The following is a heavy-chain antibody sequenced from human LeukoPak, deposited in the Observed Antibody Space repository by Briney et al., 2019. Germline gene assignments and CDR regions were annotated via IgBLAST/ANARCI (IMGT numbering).Heavy chain of an antibody. Sequence: SETLSLTCTVSGGSISSSSYYWGWIRQPPGKGLEWIGSIYYSGSTYYNPSLKSRVTISVDTSKNQFSLKLSSVTAADTAVYYCARAEGKPAAIFDYWGQGTLVTVSS. CDR2: IYYSGST. D-gene: IGHD2-2*01. V-gene: IGHV4-39*07. CDR1: GGSISSSSYY. J-gene: IGHJ4*02. CDR3: ARAEGKPAAIFDY.